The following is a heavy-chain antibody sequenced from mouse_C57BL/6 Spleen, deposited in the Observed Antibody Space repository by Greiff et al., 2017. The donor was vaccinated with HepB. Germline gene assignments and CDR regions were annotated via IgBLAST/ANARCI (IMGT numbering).Heavy chain of an antibody. J-gene: IGHJ2*01. CDR3: AREGLTGGY. CDR1: GYTFTSYW. D-gene: IGHD4-1*01. Sequence: VQLQQPGAELVRPGTSVKLSCKASGYTFTSYWMHWVKQRPGQGLEWIGVIDPSDSYTNYNQKFKGKATLTVDTSSSTAYMQLSSLTSEDSAVYYCAREGLTGGYWGQGTTLTVSS. CDR2: IDPSDSYT. V-gene: IGHV1-59*01.